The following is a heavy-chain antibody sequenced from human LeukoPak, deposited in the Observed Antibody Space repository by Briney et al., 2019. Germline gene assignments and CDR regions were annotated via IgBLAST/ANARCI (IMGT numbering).Heavy chain of an antibody. CDR1: GGSISSYY. D-gene: IGHD6-13*01. V-gene: IGHV4-59*01. Sequence: SETLSLTCTVSGGSISSYYWSWIRQPPGKGLEWIAYISYSGSTNYNPSLKSRVTISVDTSKNQFSLKLSSVTAADTAVYYCARNIAAAGNWRDWFDPWGQGTLVTVSS. J-gene: IGHJ5*02. CDR3: ARNIAAAGNWRDWFDP. CDR2: ISYSGST.